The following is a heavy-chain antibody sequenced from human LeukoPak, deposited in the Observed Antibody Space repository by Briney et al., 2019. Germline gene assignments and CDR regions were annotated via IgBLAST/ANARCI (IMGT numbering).Heavy chain of an antibody. Sequence: GGSLRLSCAASGFTFDDYAMHWVRQAPGKGLEWVSLISGDGGSTYYADSVKGRFTISRDNSRNSLYLQMNSLRTEDTALYYCAKGIAAAGYFDYWGQGTLVTVSS. V-gene: IGHV3-43*02. CDR2: ISGDGGST. CDR1: GFTFDDYA. D-gene: IGHD6-13*01. CDR3: AKGIAAAGYFDY. J-gene: IGHJ4*02.